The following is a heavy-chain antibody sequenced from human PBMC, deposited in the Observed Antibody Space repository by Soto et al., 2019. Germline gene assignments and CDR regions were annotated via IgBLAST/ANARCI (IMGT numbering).Heavy chain of an antibody. CDR3: TTGDTSGYYFQH. CDR1: NMTFTYAW. V-gene: IGHV3-15*01. CDR2: IKATAYGGTT. Sequence: GSLRLSCVVYNMTFTYAWMSWVRQAPGKGLEWVGRIKATAYGGTTDYAAPVKGRFSISRDDSKNTLYLEMNSLRTEDTGKYFCTTGDTSGYYFQHWGLGTLVTVSS. D-gene: IGHD3-22*01. J-gene: IGHJ4*02.